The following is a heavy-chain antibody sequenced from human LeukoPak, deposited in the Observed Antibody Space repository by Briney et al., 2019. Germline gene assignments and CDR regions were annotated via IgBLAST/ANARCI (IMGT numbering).Heavy chain of an antibody. Sequence: SETPSLTCAVYGGSFSGYYWSWIRQPSGKGLEWIGEINHSGSTNYNPSLKSRVTISVDTSKNQFSLKLSSVTAADTAVYYCARANQQLDAFDIWGQGTMVTVSS. V-gene: IGHV4-34*01. CDR1: GGSFSGYY. D-gene: IGHD6-13*01. J-gene: IGHJ3*02. CDR3: ARANQQLDAFDI. CDR2: INHSGST.